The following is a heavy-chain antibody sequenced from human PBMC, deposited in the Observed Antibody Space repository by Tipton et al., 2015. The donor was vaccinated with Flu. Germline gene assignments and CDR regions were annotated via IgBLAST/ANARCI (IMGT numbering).Heavy chain of an antibody. Sequence: TLSLTCTVSGGSISSHYWKWIRQTPEKGLEWVGYIYDSGSTNYNPSLKSRVTISVDTSKNQFSLKLSSVTAADTAVYYCARIDGYNLSPHDYWGQGALVTVSS. D-gene: IGHD5-24*01. CDR1: GGSISSHY. V-gene: IGHV4-59*08. CDR3: ARIDGYNLSPHDY. J-gene: IGHJ4*02. CDR2: IYDSGST.